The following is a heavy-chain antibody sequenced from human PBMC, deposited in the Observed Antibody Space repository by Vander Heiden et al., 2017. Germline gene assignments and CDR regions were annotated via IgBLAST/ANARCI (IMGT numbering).Heavy chain of an antibody. V-gene: IGHV1-18*04. Sequence: QAQLVQSGDAVQKSVASVKVSCTASGYTFTSYGISWVRQAPGQGLEWMGWISAYNGNTNYAQKLQGRVTMTTDTSTSTAYMELRSLRSDDTAVYYCARDGDSGGTRWPFDYWGQGTLVTVSS. CDR2: ISAYNGNT. CDR3: ARDGDSGGTRWPFDY. J-gene: IGHJ4*02. CDR1: GYTFTSYG. D-gene: IGHD2-15*01.